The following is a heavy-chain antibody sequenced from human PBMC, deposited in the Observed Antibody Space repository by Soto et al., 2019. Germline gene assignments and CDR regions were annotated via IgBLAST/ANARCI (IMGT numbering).Heavy chain of an antibody. V-gene: IGHV5-51*01. J-gene: IGHJ6*02. CDR2: IYPGDSDT. D-gene: IGHD3-22*01. Sequence: PGESLKISCKGSGYSFTSYWIGWVRQMPGKGLEWMGIIYPGDSDTRYSPSFQGQVTISADKSISTAYLQWSSLKASDTAMYYCARHGDTYYYDSSGSEVLGQGTTVTVS. CDR1: GYSFTSYW. CDR3: ARHGDTYYYDSSGSEV.